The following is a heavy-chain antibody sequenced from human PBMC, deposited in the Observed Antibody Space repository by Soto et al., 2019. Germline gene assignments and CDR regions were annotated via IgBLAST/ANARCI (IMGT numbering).Heavy chain of an antibody. D-gene: IGHD1-26*01. J-gene: IGHJ5*02. V-gene: IGHV1-46*01. CDR3: ARLWGEIGPAFDP. CDR2: FNPYTGGT. Sequence: QGQLVQSGAEVKKPGASVKVSCKASGYTFTTYYIHWIRQAPGQGLEWMGMFNPYTGGTRYAHKFQGRVTMPGDTSTSTGYMELSRLRSDDTDVYYCARLWGEIGPAFDPWGQGTLVTVSS. CDR1: GYTFTTYY.